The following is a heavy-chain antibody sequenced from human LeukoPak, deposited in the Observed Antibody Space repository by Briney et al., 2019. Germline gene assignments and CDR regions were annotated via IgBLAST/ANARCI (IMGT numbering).Heavy chain of an antibody. CDR2: FYYGGNT. CDR3: ARDPYRDNFFDP. V-gene: IGHV4-59*01. CDR1: GGSISGSY. D-gene: IGHD1-26*01. Sequence: SETLSLTCTVSGGSISGSYWSWIRQPPGKGLEWIGSFYYGGNTNYNPSLKSRVTISVDTSKNQFSLNLSSVTAADTAVYYCARDPYRDNFFDPWGQGTLVTVSS. J-gene: IGHJ5*02.